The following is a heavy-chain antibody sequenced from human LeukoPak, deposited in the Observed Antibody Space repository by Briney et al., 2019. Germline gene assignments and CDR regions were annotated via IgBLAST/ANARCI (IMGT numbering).Heavy chain of an antibody. J-gene: IGHJ4*02. V-gene: IGHV3-30*01. CDR2: ISYDGTHK. D-gene: IGHD3-3*01. CDR3: ARDKNSPYDFWSGYYLDY. CDR1: GFTFSSHA. Sequence: GGSLKLSCAASGFTFSSHAMHWVRQAPGKGLEWVAVISYDGTHKYHADSVKGRFTISRDNSRNTLYVEMNSLRAEDTAIYYCARDKNSPYDFWSGYYLDYWGQGTLVTVSS.